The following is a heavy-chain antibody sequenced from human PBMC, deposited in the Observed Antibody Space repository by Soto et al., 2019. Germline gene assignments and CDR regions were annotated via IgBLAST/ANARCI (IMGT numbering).Heavy chain of an antibody. CDR2: IYYSGST. CDR1: GGSISSSSYY. Sequence: SETLSLTCTVSGGSISSSSYYWGWIRQPSGKGLEWIGSIYYSGSTYYNPSLKSRVTISVDTSKNQFSLKLSSVTAADTAVYYCARQEYFDWYNWFDPWGQGTLVTVSS. CDR3: ARQEYFDWYNWFDP. D-gene: IGHD3-9*01. V-gene: IGHV4-39*01. J-gene: IGHJ5*02.